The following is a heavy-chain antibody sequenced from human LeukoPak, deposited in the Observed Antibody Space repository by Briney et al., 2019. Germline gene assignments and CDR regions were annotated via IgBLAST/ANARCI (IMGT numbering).Heavy chain of an antibody. V-gene: IGHV3-21*01. CDR1: GFTFSNYW. D-gene: IGHD6-19*01. Sequence: GGSLRLSCAASGFTFSNYWMTWVRQAPGKGLEWVSSISSSSSYIYYADSVKGRFTISRDNAKNSLYLQMDSLRAEDTAVYYCARYATVAAHRGFDYWGQGTLVTVSS. CDR3: ARYATVAAHRGFDY. CDR2: ISSSSSYI. J-gene: IGHJ4*02.